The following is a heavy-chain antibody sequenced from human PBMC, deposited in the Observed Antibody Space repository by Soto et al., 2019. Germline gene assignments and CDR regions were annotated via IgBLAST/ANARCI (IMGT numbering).Heavy chain of an antibody. Sequence: QVQLVQSGAEVKKPGSSVKVSCKASGGTFSSYAISWVRQAPGQGLEWMGGIIPIFGTANYAQKFQGRVTITADKSTSTAYMELSGVRSEDTAVYYCARGGTYGSGSYLTPLYSYYCMDVWGQGTTVTVSS. D-gene: IGHD3-10*01. J-gene: IGHJ6*02. CDR2: IIPIFGTA. V-gene: IGHV1-69*06. CDR3: ARGGTYGSGSYLTPLYSYYCMDV. CDR1: GGTFSSYA.